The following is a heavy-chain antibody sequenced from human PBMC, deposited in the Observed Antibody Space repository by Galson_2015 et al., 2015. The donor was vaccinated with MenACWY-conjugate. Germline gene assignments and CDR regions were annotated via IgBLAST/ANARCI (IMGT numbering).Heavy chain of an antibody. CDR3: ARVGGIDYGDYAAFDI. Sequence: SVKVSCKASGYTFTSYYMHWVRQAPGQGLEWMGIINPSGGSTSYAQKFQGRVTMTRDTPTSTVYMELSSLRSEDTAVYYCARVGGIDYGDYAAFDIWGQGTMVTVSS. J-gene: IGHJ3*02. CDR1: GYTFTSYY. CDR2: INPSGGST. V-gene: IGHV1-46*01. D-gene: IGHD4-17*01.